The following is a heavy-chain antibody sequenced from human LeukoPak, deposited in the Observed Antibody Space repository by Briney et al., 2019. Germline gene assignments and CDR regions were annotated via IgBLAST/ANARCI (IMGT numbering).Heavy chain of an antibody. J-gene: IGHJ4*02. V-gene: IGHV3-21*01. CDR1: GFTFSSYS. CDR2: ITSGSSYI. D-gene: IGHD3-3*01. CDR3: ARGYDFDY. Sequence: GGSLRLSCAASGFTFSSYSTNWVRQAPGKGLEWVSSITSGSSYIYYADSVKGRFTISRDNAKNPLYLQMNSLRAEDTAVYFCARGYDFDYWGQGTLATVSS.